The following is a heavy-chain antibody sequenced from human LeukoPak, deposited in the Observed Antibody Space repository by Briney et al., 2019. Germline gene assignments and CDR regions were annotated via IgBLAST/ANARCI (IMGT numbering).Heavy chain of an antibody. D-gene: IGHD6-19*01. CDR2: ISWNSGSI. CDR3: ARDHSSGWYLPDY. V-gene: IGHV3-9*01. Sequence: GGSLRLSCAASGFTFDDYAMHWVRQAPGKGLEWVSGISWNSGSIGYADSVKGRFTISRDNSKNTLYLQMNSLRAEDTAVYYCARDHSSGWYLPDYWGQGTLVTVSS. CDR1: GFTFDDYA. J-gene: IGHJ4*02.